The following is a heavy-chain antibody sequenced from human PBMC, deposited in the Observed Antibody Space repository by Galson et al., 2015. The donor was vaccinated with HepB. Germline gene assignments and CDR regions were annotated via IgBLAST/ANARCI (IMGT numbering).Heavy chain of an antibody. Sequence: SLRLSCAASGFTFSDYYMSWTRQAPGKGLEWVSYISSSGSTIYYADSVKGRFTISRDNAKNSLYLQMNSLRAEDTAVYYCARRGPTDYYDSSGHPYRAFDIWGQGTMVTVSS. CDR3: ARRGPTDYYDSSGHPYRAFDI. V-gene: IGHV3-11*01. D-gene: IGHD3-22*01. CDR1: GFTFSDYY. CDR2: ISSSGSTI. J-gene: IGHJ3*02.